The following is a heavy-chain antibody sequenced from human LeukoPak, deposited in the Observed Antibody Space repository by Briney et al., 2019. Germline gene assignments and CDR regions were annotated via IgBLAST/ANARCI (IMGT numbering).Heavy chain of an antibody. CDR1: GFTFTDSA. V-gene: IGHV3-21*01. J-gene: IGHJ4*02. CDR2: INNIATHS. Sequence: GGSLRLSCAGSGFTFTDSAINWVRQAPGKGLEWVSSINNIATHSYYAASVKGRSSISRDDAKNSVYLQMHSLRAEDTAIYYCARDPTRYLRYGYFDYWGQGAQVTVSS. D-gene: IGHD4-17*01. CDR3: ARDPTRYLRYGYFDY.